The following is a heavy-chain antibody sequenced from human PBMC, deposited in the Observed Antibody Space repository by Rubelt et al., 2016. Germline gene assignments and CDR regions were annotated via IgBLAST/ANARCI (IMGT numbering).Heavy chain of an antibody. V-gene: IGHV5-10-1*03. Sequence: EVQLVQSGAEVKKPGESLRISCKGSGYSFTSYWISWVRQMPGKGLEWMGRIDPRDSYTNYSPSFQGHVTISAGKSISTAYLQWSSLKASDTAMYYCAIYDFWSGYYLDYWGQGTLVTVSS. CDR2: IDPRDSYT. CDR1: GYSFTSYW. CDR3: AIYDFWSGYYLDY. J-gene: IGHJ4*02. D-gene: IGHD3-3*01.